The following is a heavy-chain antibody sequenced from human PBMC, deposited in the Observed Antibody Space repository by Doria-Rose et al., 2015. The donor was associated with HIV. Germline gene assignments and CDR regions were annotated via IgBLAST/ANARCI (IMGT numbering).Heavy chain of an antibody. CDR1: A. CDR2: ISWNSGSI. V-gene: IGHV3-9*01. CDR3: AKATSGSYYGYYFDY. J-gene: IGHJ4*02. D-gene: IGHD1-26*01. Sequence: AMHWVRQAPGKGLEWVSGISWNSGSIGYADSVKGRFTISRDNAKNSLYLQMNSLRAEDTALYYCAKATSGSYYGYYFDYWGQGTLVTVSS.